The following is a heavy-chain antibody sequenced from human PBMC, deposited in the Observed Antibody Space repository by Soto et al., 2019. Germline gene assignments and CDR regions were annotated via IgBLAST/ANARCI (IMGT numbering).Heavy chain of an antibody. CDR1: GGSISRSNYY. D-gene: IGHD2-8*02. CDR2: TYYSENT. J-gene: IGHJ4*02. V-gene: IGHV4-39*02. CDR3: ARDKITGLFDY. Sequence: PSETLSLACTVSGGSISRSNYYWGWIRQPPGKGLEWIGSTYYSENTYYNPSLKSRVTISLDTSRNQFSLKLNSVTAADTAVYYCARDKITGLFDYWGQGTLVTVSS.